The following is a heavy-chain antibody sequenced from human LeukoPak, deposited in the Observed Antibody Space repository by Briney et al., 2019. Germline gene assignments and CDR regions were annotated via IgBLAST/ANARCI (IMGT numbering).Heavy chain of an antibody. J-gene: IGHJ4*02. CDR2: ISNEGNFK. V-gene: IGHV3-30*18. CDR1: GFTFSNYA. Sequence: GGSLRLSCAASGFTFSNYAMTWVRQAPGKGLEGLAVISNEGNFKYYGDSVKGRFAISRDNFKNTTYLQMNYLRPEDTAVYFCAKAGHYLFDYWGQGALVTVSS. D-gene: IGHD3-10*01. CDR3: AKAGHYLFDY.